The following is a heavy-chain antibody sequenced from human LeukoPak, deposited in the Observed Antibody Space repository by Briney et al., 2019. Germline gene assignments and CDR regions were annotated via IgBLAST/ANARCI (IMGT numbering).Heavy chain of an antibody. V-gene: IGHV3-11*04. J-gene: IGHJ6*03. CDR3: ARERVEQQLVLRYYFYYMDV. CDR2: ISSSAATI. D-gene: IGHD6-13*01. CDR1: GFTFSDYY. Sequence: GGSLRLSCAASGFTFSDYYMSWIRQAPGKGLEWVSYISSSAATIYYADSVKGRFTISRDNAKKSLYLQMNSLRAEDTAVYYCARERVEQQLVLRYYFYYMDVWGKGTTVTVSS.